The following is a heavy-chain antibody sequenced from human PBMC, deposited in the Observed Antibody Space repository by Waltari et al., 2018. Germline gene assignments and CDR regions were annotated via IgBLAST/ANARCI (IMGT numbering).Heavy chain of an antibody. CDR1: GGSISDTSYF. D-gene: IGHD3-16*01. Sequence: LTCNVSGGSISDTSYFWGWVRQPPGKGLEWIGSISRRESALYKSSLTSRATISFDNAKNQLYLKLTSLTAADTATYYCTRDANVGAPPPIGYWGQGALVTVSS. CDR2: ISRRESA. V-gene: IGHV4-39*07. J-gene: IGHJ4*02. CDR3: TRDANVGAPPPIGY.